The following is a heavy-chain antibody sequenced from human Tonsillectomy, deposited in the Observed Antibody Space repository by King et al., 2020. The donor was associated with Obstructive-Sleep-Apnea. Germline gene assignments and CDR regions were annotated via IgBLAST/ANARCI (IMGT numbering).Heavy chain of an antibody. Sequence: VQLVESGGGVVRPGGSLRLSCAASGFTFDDYGMSWVRQVPGKGLEWVAGINLNGVRSGYADSVKGRFTISRDNSKNSLYLQMNSLRAEDTALYHCARERCSGGSCPLDYWGQGTLVTVSS. CDR3: ARERCSGGSCPLDY. CDR1: GFTFDDYG. J-gene: IGHJ4*02. V-gene: IGHV3-20*01. CDR2: INLNGVRS. D-gene: IGHD2-15*01.